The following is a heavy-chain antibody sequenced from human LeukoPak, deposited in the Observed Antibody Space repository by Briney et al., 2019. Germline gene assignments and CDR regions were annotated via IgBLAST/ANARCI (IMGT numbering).Heavy chain of an antibody. V-gene: IGHV4-61*02. CDR2: IYTSGST. CDR1: GGSISSGSYY. J-gene: IGHJ4*02. D-gene: IGHD3-3*01. Sequence: PSQTLSHTCTVSGGSISSGSYYWSWIRQPAGKGLEWIGRIYTSGSTNYNPSLKSRVTISVDTSKNQFSLKLSSVTAADTAVYYCARARTYSSLLEWFDYWGQGTLVTVSS. CDR3: ARARTYSSLLEWFDY.